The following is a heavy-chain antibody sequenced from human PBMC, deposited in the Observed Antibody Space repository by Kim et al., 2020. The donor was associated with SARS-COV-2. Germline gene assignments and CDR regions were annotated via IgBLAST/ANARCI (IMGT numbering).Heavy chain of an antibody. V-gene: IGHV5-10-1*01. D-gene: IGHD3-22*01. CDR1: GYSFTSYW. CDR2: IDPSDSYT. CDR3: ARSPYYYDSTN. Sequence: GESLKISCKGSGYSFTSYWISWVRQMPGKGLEWMGRIDPSDSYTNYSPSFHGHVTISADKSISTAYLQGSSLQASDTAMYYCARSPYYYDSTNWGQGTLVTVSS. J-gene: IGHJ4*02.